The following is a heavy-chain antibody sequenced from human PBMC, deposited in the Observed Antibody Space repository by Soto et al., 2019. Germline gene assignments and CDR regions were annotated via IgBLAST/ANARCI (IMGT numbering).Heavy chain of an antibody. D-gene: IGHD3-16*02. J-gene: IGHJ4*02. CDR2: ISSNGGST. V-gene: IGHV3-64*01. CDR3: ARSDYIWGSYRYTPYYFDY. Sequence: GGSLRLSCAASGFTFSSYAMHWVRQAPGKGLEYVSAISSNGGSTYYANSVKGRFTISRDNSKNTLYLQMGSLRAEDMAVYYCARSDYIWGSYRYTPYYFDYWGQGTQVTVSS. CDR1: GFTFSSYA.